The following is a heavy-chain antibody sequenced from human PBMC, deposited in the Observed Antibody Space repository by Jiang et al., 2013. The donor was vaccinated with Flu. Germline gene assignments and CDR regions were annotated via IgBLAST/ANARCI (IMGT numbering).Heavy chain of an antibody. Sequence: VQLLESGGGLVQPGGSLRLSCAASGFTFSRYAMSWVRQAPGKGLEWVSGISGSGGSTYYADSVKGRFTISRDNSKNTLYLQMNSLRAEGTAVYYCAKEAYGDYTMYDYYYFHVWGKGTTVTVSS. D-gene: IGHD4-17*01. J-gene: IGHJ6*03. CDR2: ISGSGGST. CDR3: AKEAYGDYTMYDYYYFHV. CDR1: GFTFSRYA. V-gene: IGHV3-23*01.